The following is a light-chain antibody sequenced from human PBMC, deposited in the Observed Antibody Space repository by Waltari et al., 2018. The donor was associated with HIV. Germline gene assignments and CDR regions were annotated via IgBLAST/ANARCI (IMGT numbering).Light chain of an antibody. CDR3: QQYGSSPET. Sequence: EIVLTQSPVTLSLSPGEGATLSCRASQSVDRNYLAWYQQKPNQAPRLLIYGAFSRATGLPDRFSGSGSGTDFTLSISRLEPEDFAVYYCQQYGSSPETFGQGTKVEIK. CDR2: GAF. CDR1: QSVDRNY. V-gene: IGKV3-20*01. J-gene: IGKJ1*01.